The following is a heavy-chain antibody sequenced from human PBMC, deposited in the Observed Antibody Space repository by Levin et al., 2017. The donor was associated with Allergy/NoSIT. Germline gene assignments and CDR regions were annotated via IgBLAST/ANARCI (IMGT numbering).Heavy chain of an antibody. CDR2: INPNSGGT. Sequence: VASVKVSCKASGYTFTGYYMHWVRQAPGQGLEWMGWINPNSGGTNYAQKFQGRVTMTRDTSISTAYMELSRLRSDDTAVYYCARFESLAKGKHDIVVVPAATMMGTPDDYWGQGTLVTVSS. V-gene: IGHV1-2*02. CDR3: ARFESLAKGKHDIVVVPAATMMGTPDDY. D-gene: IGHD2-2*01. CDR1: GYTFTGYY. J-gene: IGHJ4*02.